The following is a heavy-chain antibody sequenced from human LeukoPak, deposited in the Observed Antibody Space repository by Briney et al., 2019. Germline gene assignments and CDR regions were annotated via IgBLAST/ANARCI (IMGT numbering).Heavy chain of an antibody. J-gene: IGHJ5*02. CDR2: IIPILGIA. D-gene: IGHD6-13*01. CDR1: GGTFSSYA. V-gene: IGHV1-69*04. Sequence: ASVTVSCTASGGTFSSYAISWVRQAPGQGLEWMGRIIPILGIANYAQKFQGRVTITADKSTSTAYMELSSLRSEDTAVYYCAREFTREKPGIAAAGRGIWFDPWGQGTLVTVSS. CDR3: AREFTREKPGIAAAGRGIWFDP.